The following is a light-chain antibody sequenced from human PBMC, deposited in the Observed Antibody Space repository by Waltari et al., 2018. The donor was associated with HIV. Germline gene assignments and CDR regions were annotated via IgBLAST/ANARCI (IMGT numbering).Light chain of an antibody. CDR3: QQSYNTPRT. CDR1: QSINGY. CDR2: SSS. V-gene: IGKV1-39*01. J-gene: IGKJ1*01. Sequence: DIQMTQSPSSLSPFVGDRITITCRASQSINGYLNWYQQRSGTAPKLLIYSSSNLQSGVPSRFSGSASGTHFTLTISSLQPEDFATYYCQQSYNTPRTFGQGTRVEVK.